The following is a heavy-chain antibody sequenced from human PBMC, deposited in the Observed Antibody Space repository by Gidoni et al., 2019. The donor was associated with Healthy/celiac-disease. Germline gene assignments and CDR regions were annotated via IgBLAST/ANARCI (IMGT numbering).Heavy chain of an antibody. V-gene: IGHV3-30*02. D-gene: IGHD6-19*01. Sequence: QVQLVESGGGVVQPGGSLRLSCAASGFTFSSYGMHWVRQAPGKGLEWVAFIRYDGSNKYYADSVKGRFTISRDNSKNTLYLQMNSLRAEDTAVYYCAKDLYEYSSGSGGYYFDYWGQGTLVTVSS. CDR1: GFTFSSYG. CDR3: AKDLYEYSSGSGGYYFDY. J-gene: IGHJ4*02. CDR2: IRYDGSNK.